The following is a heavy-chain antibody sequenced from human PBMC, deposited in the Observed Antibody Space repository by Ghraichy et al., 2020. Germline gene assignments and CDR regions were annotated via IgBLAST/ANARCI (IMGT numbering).Heavy chain of an antibody. J-gene: IGHJ6*02. Sequence: SETLSLTCTVSGGSISSSSYYWGWIRQPPGKGLEWIGSIYYSGSTYYNPSLKSRVTISVDTSKNQFSLKLSSVTAADTAVYYCARQHYDYVWGSYRSLGYGMDVWGQGTTVTVSS. V-gene: IGHV4-39*07. CDR1: GGSISSSSYY. D-gene: IGHD3-16*02. CDR3: ARQHYDYVWGSYRSLGYGMDV. CDR2: IYYSGST.